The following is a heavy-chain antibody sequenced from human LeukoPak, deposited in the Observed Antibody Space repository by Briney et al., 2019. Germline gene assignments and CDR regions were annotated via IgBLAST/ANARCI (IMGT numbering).Heavy chain of an antibody. V-gene: IGHV4-34*01. D-gene: IGHD5-12*01. CDR1: GGSFSGYY. CDR2: INHSGST. Sequence: SETLSLTCAVYGGSFSGYYWSWIRQPPGKGLEWIGEINHSGSTNYNPSLKSRVTISVDTPKNQFSLKLSSVTAADTAVYYCARGLDIGAFDIWGQGTMVTVSS. J-gene: IGHJ3*02. CDR3: ARGLDIGAFDI.